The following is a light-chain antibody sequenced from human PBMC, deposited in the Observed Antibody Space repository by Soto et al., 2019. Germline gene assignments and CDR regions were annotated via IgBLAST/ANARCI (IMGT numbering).Light chain of an antibody. V-gene: IGLV2-14*01. CDR1: SSDVGGYNY. J-gene: IGLJ1*01. CDR2: EVS. CDR3: SSYTSSITLGV. Sequence: QSALTQPASVSGSPGQSITISCTGTSSDVGGYNYVSWYQQHPGTAPKLMIYEVSNRPSGVSNRFSGSKSGNTASLTISGLQAEDEADYYCSSYTSSITLGVFGTGTKLTVL.